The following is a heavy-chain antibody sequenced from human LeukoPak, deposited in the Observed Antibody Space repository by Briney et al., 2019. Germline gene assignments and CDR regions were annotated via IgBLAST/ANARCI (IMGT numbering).Heavy chain of an antibody. J-gene: IGHJ4*02. Sequence: SETLSLTCTVSGGSISSNYWSWIRQPPGKGLEWIGSIHYSGSTYYDPSLKSRVTISVDTSKNQFSLKLSSVTAADTAVYYCARDLRYSSSPVDYWGQGTLVTVSS. CDR1: GGSISSNY. V-gene: IGHV4-59*12. CDR3: ARDLRYSSSPVDY. CDR2: IHYSGST. D-gene: IGHD6-6*01.